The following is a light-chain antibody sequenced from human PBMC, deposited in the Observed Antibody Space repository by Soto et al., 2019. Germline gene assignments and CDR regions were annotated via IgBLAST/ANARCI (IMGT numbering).Light chain of an antibody. J-gene: IGKJ4*01. Sequence: DIQMTQSPSSLSASVGDRVTITCRASQSISSYLNLYQQKPGKAPNLLIYSASKLHSGVPSRFSGSGSGTDFTLIISSLQPEDFATYYCQQSSSNPLTFGGGTRV. CDR2: SAS. CDR1: QSISSY. CDR3: QQSSSNPLT. V-gene: IGKV1-39*01.